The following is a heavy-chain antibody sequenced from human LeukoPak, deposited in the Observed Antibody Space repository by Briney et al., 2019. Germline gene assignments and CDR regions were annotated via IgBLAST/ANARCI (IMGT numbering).Heavy chain of an antibody. CDR1: GGSISSGDYY. V-gene: IGHV4-30-4*01. CDR3: ARDEGAAAGTALRY. D-gene: IGHD6-13*01. J-gene: IGHJ4*02. CDR2: IYYSGST. Sequence: SETLSLTCTVSGGSISSGDYYWSWIRQPPGKGLEWIGYIYYSGSTYYNPSLKSRVTISVDTSKNQFSLKLSSVTAADTALYYCARDEGAAAGTALRYWGQGTLVTVSS.